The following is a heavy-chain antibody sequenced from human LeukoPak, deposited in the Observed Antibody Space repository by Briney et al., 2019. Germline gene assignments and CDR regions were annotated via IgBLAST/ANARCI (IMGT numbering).Heavy chain of an antibody. D-gene: IGHD1/OR15-1a*01. CDR3: AKDEGWEHHY. V-gene: IGHV3-23*01. Sequence: GGSQRLSCAASGITIRSSGMSWVRQAPGKGLEWVSGISASDGNTYYADSVQGRFTISRDSSENTLYLQMNSLRAGDTAIYYCAKDEGWEHHYWGQGTLVTVSS. CDR2: ISASDGNT. CDR1: GITIRSSG. J-gene: IGHJ4*02.